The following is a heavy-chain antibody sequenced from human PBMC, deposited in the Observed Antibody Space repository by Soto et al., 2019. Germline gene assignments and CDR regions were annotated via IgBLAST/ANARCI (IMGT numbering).Heavy chain of an antibody. J-gene: IGHJ3*02. CDR2: ITTGDDT. Sequence: GGALRVSCVDSGFTCSIYDMHWVRQVPGKGLEWVSSITTGDDTSYPDSVQGRFTISRENAKNSLYLQMNNLRAGDTAIYYCARVAQDFGALDIWDQGTTVTVS. CDR3: ARVAQDFGALDI. V-gene: IGHV3-13*04. D-gene: IGHD3-16*01. CDR1: GFTCSIYD.